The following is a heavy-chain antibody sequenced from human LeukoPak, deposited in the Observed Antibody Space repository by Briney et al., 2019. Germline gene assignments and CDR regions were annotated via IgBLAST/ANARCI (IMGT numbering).Heavy chain of an antibody. J-gene: IGHJ4*02. V-gene: IGHV3-7*01. Sequence: HSGGSLRLSCAASGFTFSSYWMSWVRQAPGKGLEWVAIIKQDGSEKYYVDSVKGRCTISRDNTKNSLYLQMNSLRVEDTAVYYCARAKGSSGWYELDYWGQGTLVTVSS. CDR3: ARAKGSSGWYELDY. CDR2: IKQDGSEK. D-gene: IGHD6-19*01. CDR1: GFTFSSYW.